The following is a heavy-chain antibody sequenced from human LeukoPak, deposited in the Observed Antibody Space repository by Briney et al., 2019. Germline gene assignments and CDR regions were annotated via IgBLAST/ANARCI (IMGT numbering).Heavy chain of an antibody. CDR3: ARASEGIGYFDT. J-gene: IGHJ4*02. CDR2: IYHNGRT. V-gene: IGHV4-59*01. D-gene: IGHD3-16*01. Sequence: PSETLSLTCSLSGASFSNDYWSWVRQPPGKGLEWIGYIYHNGRTNYNPSLKGRITMSIDTSQNQFSLKLTSVTAADTAVYYCARASEGIGYFDTWGRGSLVTVSS. CDR1: GASFSNDY.